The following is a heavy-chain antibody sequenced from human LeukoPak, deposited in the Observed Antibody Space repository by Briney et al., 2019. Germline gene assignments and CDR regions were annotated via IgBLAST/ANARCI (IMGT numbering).Heavy chain of an antibody. CDR1: GFTLNNYA. D-gene: IGHD4-17*01. CDR3: AKDSVDYGDYLVNWFDP. J-gene: IGHJ5*02. V-gene: IGHV3-23*01. Sequence: GGSLRLSCAASGFTLNNYAMSWVRQAPGKGLEWVSATSSSDAGTYHADSVRGRFTISRDNSKNTLYLQMNSLRAEDTAVYYCAKDSVDYGDYLVNWFDPWGQGTLVTVSS. CDR2: TSSSDAGT.